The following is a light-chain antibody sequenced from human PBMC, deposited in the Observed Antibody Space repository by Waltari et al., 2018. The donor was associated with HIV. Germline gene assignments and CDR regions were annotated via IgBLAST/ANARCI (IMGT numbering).Light chain of an antibody. CDR2: DVG. V-gene: IGLV2-23*02. CDR1: SRDIGAYNY. CDR3: CAYAGPTGLSEV. Sequence: QSALTQPASVSGSPGQSITISCTGTSRDIGAYNYVSWYQQHPGKAPKLIYDVGTRPSGVSDRFSGSKSGNTASLTISGLQSEDEADYHCCAYAGPTGLSEVFGGGTKLTVL. J-gene: IGLJ2*01.